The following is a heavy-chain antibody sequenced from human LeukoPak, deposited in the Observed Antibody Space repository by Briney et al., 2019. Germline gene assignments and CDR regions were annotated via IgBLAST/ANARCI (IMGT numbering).Heavy chain of an antibody. Sequence: GGSLRLSCAASGFTFSSYAMSWVRQAPGKGLEWVSSISSSSSYIYYADSVKGRFTISRDNAKNSLYLQMNSLRAEDTAVYYCAREVRGSGSYGFDYWGQGTLVTVSS. V-gene: IGHV3-21*01. D-gene: IGHD3-10*01. CDR2: ISSSSSYI. CDR1: GFTFSSYA. J-gene: IGHJ4*02. CDR3: AREVRGSGSYGFDY.